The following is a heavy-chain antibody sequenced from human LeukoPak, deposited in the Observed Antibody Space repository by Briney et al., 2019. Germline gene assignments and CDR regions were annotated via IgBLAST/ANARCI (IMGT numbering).Heavy chain of an antibody. D-gene: IGHD3-10*01. Sequence: ASVKVPCKTSGYTFTSYDISWVRQAPGQGLEWMGWISAYNGNTNYAQKLQGRVTMTTDTSTSTAYMELRSLRFDDTAVYYCARDSRGLIMHYWGQGTLVTVSS. CDR2: ISAYNGNT. J-gene: IGHJ4*02. CDR1: GYTFTSYD. V-gene: IGHV1-18*04. CDR3: ARDSRGLIMHY.